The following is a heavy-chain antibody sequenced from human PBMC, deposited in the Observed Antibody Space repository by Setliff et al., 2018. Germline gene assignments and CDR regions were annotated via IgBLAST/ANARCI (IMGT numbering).Heavy chain of an antibody. CDR1: GASVSSNDYF. CDR3: ARQPYSTTYYYYYYYMDV. V-gene: IGHV4-39*01. D-gene: IGHD6-13*01. J-gene: IGHJ6*03. CDR2: LYPSGFT. Sequence: SLTCSVSGASVSSNDYFWAWIRQHPRERLHWIGTLYPSGFTYYNPSLKSRVTMSIHTSKNHFPLNLNSVTAADTAVYYCARQPYSTTYYYYYYYMDVWGKGTTVTVSS.